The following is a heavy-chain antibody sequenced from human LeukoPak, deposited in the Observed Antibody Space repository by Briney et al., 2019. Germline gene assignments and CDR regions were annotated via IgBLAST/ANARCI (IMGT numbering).Heavy chain of an antibody. V-gene: IGHV3-9*01. CDR1: GFTFDDYA. D-gene: IGHD3-9*01. J-gene: IGHJ4*02. CDR2: IDWNSRST. Sequence: PGWSLRLSCAASGFTFDDYAMQWVRLSPGKGLEWVSRIDWNSRSTVYADSVRGRFTISRDNAKNSLYLQMDSLRPEDTALYYCARDRRPLTGYNAQDYWGQGTLVTASS. CDR3: ARDRRPLTGYNAQDY.